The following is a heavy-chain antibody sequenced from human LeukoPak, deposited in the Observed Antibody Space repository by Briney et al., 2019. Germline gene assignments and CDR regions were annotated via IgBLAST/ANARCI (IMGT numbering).Heavy chain of an antibody. CDR2: INYNGVT. J-gene: IGHJ4*02. CDR1: GGSTSSGGYY. V-gene: IGHV4-31*03. Sequence: SGTLSLTCTVAGGSTSSGGYYWSWIRQHPGKGLEWIGYINYNGVTYYNPSLKSRLTISVVDTSKNQFSLRLNSVTVADTAVYYCARSDYVWGNYRPIPDYWGQGTLVTVSS. D-gene: IGHD3-16*02. CDR3: ARSDYVWGNYRPIPDY.